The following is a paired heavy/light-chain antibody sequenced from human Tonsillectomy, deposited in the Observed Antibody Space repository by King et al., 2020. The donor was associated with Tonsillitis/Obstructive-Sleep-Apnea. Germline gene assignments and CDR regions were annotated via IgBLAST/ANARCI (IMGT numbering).Light chain of an antibody. CDR2: DNT. Sequence: QSVLTQPPSLSGAPGQRVTISCTGSSSNIGAGYDVHWYQQLPGTAPKLLIYDNTNRPSGVPDRFSGSKSGTSASLAITGLQAEDEADYYCQSYDSSLSALYVFGTGTKVTVL. CDR3: QSYDSSLSALYV. CDR1: SSNIGAGYD. J-gene: IGLJ1*01. V-gene: IGLV1-40*01.
Heavy chain of an antibody. D-gene: IGHD3-3*01. CDR1: GFTFSDYT. CDR3: ASNPLEEWFLGGYFNY. V-gene: IGHV3-21*01. Sequence: EVQLVESGGGLVKPGGSLRLSCAASGFTFSDYTMNWVRQAPGKGLEWVSSFSSSSRYIFYADSVKGRFTISRDNAKNSLYLQMNSLRAEDTAVYYCASNPLEEWFLGGYFNYWGQGTLVTVSS. J-gene: IGHJ4*02. CDR2: FSSSSRYI.